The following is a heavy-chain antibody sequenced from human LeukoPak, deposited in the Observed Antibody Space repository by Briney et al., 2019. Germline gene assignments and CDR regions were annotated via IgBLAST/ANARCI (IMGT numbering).Heavy chain of an antibody. CDR2: VSGSGGST. CDR1: GFTFSSYT. D-gene: IGHD2-2*01. J-gene: IGHJ4*02. Sequence: GGSLRLSCAASGFTFSSYTVSWVRQAPGKGLEWVSGVSGSGGSTHYADSVKGRFTISRDNSKNTLYLQMNSLRAEDTAVYYCAASLPNIVVVPATKGPFGYWGQGTLVTVSS. V-gene: IGHV3-23*01. CDR3: AASLPNIVVVPATKGPFGY.